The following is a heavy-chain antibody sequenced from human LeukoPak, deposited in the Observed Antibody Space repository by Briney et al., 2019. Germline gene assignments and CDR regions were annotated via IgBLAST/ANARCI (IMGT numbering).Heavy chain of an antibody. CDR2: IYYSGST. V-gene: IGHV4-31*03. D-gene: IGHD3-22*01. CDR3: ARTRYYYDSSGYSYYFDY. CDR1: DGSINSGSYY. Sequence: PPQTLSLTCTVSDGSINSGSYYWSWIRQHPGKGLEWIGYIYYSGSTYYNPSLKSRVTISVDTSKNQFSLKLTSVTAADTAVYYCARTRYYYDSSGYSYYFDYWGQGTLVTVSS. J-gene: IGHJ4*02.